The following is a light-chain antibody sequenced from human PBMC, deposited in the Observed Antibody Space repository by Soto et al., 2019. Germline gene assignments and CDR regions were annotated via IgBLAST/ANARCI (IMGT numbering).Light chain of an antibody. CDR2: EVT. J-gene: IGLJ3*02. CDR1: SSDVGGYNY. V-gene: IGLV2-8*01. Sequence: QSVLTQPPSASGSPGQSVTISCTGTSSDVGGYNYVSWYQQHPGKVPKLMIYEVTKRPSGVPDRFSGSKSGNTASLTVSGLQAEDEADYYCSSYAGSNILVFGGGTKVPVL. CDR3: SSYAGSNILV.